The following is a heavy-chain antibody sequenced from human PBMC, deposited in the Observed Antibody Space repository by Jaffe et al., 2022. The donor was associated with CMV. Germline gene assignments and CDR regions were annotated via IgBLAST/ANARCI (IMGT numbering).Heavy chain of an antibody. CDR1: GYTFTSYD. D-gene: IGHD2-2*01. Sequence: QVQLVQSGAEVKKPGASVKVSCKASGYTFTSYDINWVRQATGQGLEWMGWMNPNSGNTGYAQKFQGRVTMTRNTSISTAYMELSSLRSEDTAVYYCAILGYCSSTSCYAYYYYGMDVWGQGTTVTVSS. J-gene: IGHJ6*02. CDR2: MNPNSGNT. CDR3: AILGYCSSTSCYAYYYYGMDV. V-gene: IGHV1-8*01.